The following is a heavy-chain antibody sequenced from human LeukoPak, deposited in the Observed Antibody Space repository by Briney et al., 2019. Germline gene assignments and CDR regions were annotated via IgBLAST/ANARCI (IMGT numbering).Heavy chain of an antibody. J-gene: IGHJ4*02. CDR2: ISSSSSYI. CDR3: ARVLEAAAFDY. CDR1: GFTFSSYS. D-gene: IGHD6-13*01. Sequence: GGSLRLSCAASGFTFSSYSMNWVRQAPGKGLEWVSSISSSSSYIYYADSVKGRFTISRDNAKNSLYLQMNSLRAEDTALYYCARVLEAAAFDYWGQGTLVTVSS. V-gene: IGHV3-21*01.